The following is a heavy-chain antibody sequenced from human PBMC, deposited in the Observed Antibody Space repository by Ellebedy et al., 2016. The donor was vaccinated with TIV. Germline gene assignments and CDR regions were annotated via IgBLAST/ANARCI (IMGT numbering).Heavy chain of an antibody. D-gene: IGHD6-13*01. CDR2: ISYDGSNK. CDR1: GFTFSSYG. V-gene: IGHV3-30*03. CDR3: ARNREQQLVPNHFDY. J-gene: IGHJ4*02. Sequence: PGGSLRLSCAASGFTFSSYGMHWVRQAPGKGLEWVAVISYDGSNKYYADSVKGRFTISRDNSKNTLYLQMNSLRAEDTAVYYCARNREQQLVPNHFDYWGQGTLVTVSS.